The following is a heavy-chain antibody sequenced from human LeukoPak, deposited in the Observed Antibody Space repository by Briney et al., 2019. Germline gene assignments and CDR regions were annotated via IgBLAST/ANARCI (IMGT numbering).Heavy chain of an antibody. D-gene: IGHD2-2*01. CDR1: GGSVGRVSYY. J-gene: IGHJ5*02. Sequence: SETLSLTCTVSGGSVGRVSYYWSWIRQPPGKGLEWLGYIYYSGSTNYNPSLKSRVTISLDTSQNQFSPKLSSVTAADTAVYYCARLYCSRTSCYFLAPWGQGTLVIVSS. CDR2: IYYSGST. V-gene: IGHV4-61*01. CDR3: ARLYCSRTSCYFLAP.